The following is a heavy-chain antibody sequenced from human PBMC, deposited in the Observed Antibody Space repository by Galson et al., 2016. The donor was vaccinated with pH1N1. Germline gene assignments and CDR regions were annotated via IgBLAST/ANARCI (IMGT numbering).Heavy chain of an antibody. V-gene: IGHV3-7*01. D-gene: IGHD6-13*01. J-gene: IGHJ4*02. CDR1: GFTFSSYW. CDR3: ASHKVEIAATLGGS. CDR2: IRQDGSEK. Sequence: SLRLSCATSGFTFSSYWMSWVRQAPGKGLEWVANIRQDGSEKHYVDSVKGRFTISRDNANKSLYLQMNSLRAEDTAVYYCASHKVEIAATLGGSWGQGTLVTVSS.